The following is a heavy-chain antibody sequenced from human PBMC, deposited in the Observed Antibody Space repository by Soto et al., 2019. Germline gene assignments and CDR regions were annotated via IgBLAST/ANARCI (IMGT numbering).Heavy chain of an antibody. V-gene: IGHV1-18*01. D-gene: IGHD3-22*01. Sequence: QVQLVQSGAEVKKPGASVRVSCKASGDGFSNYGFSWVRQAPGQGLEWMGWISAYDGQTNYTKKFRGRGTMTTDTSSRTAYMELRSLRSDDTSVYYCARVWYYDSSGYYAFDYWGLGTLVTVSS. CDR2: ISAYDGQT. CDR1: GDGFSNYG. CDR3: ARVWYYDSSGYYAFDY. J-gene: IGHJ4*02.